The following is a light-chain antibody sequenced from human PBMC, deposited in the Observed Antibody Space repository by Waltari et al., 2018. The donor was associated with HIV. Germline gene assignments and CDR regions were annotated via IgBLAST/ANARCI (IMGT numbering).Light chain of an antibody. V-gene: IGLV2-14*03. J-gene: IGLJ2*01. Sequence: QSALTQPASVSGSPGQSITISCIGSSSDVGAYDYVSWYQHHPGKAPKLLIYDVTHRPSGISARFPGSKSGNTASLTISGLQADDEADYYCGSYTTTSTLGVFGGGTKLTVL. CDR3: GSYTTTSTLGV. CDR1: SSDVGAYDY. CDR2: DVT.